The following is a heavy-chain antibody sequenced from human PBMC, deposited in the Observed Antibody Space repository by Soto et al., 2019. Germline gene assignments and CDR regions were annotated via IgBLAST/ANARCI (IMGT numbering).Heavy chain of an antibody. J-gene: IGHJ4*02. CDR2: IKSKTDGGTT. CDR3: TTDDYYDSSGYYHRIDY. D-gene: IGHD3-22*01. V-gene: IGHV3-15*07. CDR1: SVSNAW. Sequence: SVSNAWMNWVRQAPGKGLAWVGRIKSKTDGGTTDYAAPVKGRFTISRDDSKNTLYLQMNSLKTEDTAVYYCTTDDYYDSSGYYHRIDYWGQGTLVTVSS.